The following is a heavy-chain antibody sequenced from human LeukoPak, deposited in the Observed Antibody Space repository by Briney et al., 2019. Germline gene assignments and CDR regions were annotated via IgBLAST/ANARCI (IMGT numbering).Heavy chain of an antibody. Sequence: PGRSLRLSCAASGFTFSSYGMHWVRQAPGKGLEWVAVIWYDGSNKYYADSAKGRFTISRDNSKNTLYLQMNSLRAEDTAVYYCARDGEGFGEMLFDPWGQGTLVTVSS. D-gene: IGHD3-10*01. J-gene: IGHJ5*02. CDR1: GFTFSSYG. V-gene: IGHV3-33*01. CDR2: IWYDGSNK. CDR3: ARDGEGFGEMLFDP.